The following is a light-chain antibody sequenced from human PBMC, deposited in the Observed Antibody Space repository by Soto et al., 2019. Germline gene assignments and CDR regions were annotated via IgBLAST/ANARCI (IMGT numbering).Light chain of an antibody. Sequence: DIQMTQSPSPLSASVGDRVTITCRASQSISSWLAWYQQKPGKAPKLLIYDASSLESGVPSRFSGSGSGTEFTLTISSLQPDDFATYYCQQYNSYPLTFGPGTKVDIK. J-gene: IGKJ3*01. CDR3: QQYNSYPLT. V-gene: IGKV1-5*01. CDR2: DAS. CDR1: QSISSW.